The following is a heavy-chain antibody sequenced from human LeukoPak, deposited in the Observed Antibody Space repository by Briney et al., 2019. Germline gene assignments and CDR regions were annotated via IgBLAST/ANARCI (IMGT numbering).Heavy chain of an antibody. CDR3: ARSSGDTGAYYYYGMDV. CDR1: GYSFTSYW. Sequence: GESLKISCKGSGYSFTSYWIGWVRQMPGKGLEWMGIIYPGDSDTRYSPSFQGQVTISADKSISTAYLQWSSLKASDTAMYYCARSSGDTGAYYYYGMDVWGQGITVTVSS. CDR2: IYPGDSDT. V-gene: IGHV5-51*01. D-gene: IGHD6-19*01. J-gene: IGHJ6*02.